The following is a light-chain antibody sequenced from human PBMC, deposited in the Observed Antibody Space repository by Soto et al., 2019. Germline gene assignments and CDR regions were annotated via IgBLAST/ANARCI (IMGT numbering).Light chain of an antibody. CDR1: NSDVGGYNY. Sequence: QSALTQPRSVSESPGQSVTISCTGTNSDVGGYNYVSWYQQHPGKAPKLMIYDVTKRPSGVPDRFSGSKSGNTASLTISGLQAEDEADYYCCSYAGSYTLVFGGGTKLTVL. CDR2: DVT. J-gene: IGLJ3*02. V-gene: IGLV2-11*01. CDR3: CSYAGSYTLV.